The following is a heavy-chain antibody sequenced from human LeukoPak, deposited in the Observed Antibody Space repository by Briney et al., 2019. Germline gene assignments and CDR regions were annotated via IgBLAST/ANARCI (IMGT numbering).Heavy chain of an antibody. CDR3: ARLVGAWGY. CDR2: INHSGST. V-gene: IGHV4-34*01. CDR1: GGSFSGYY. Sequence: SETLSLTCAVYGGSFSGYYWSWIRQPPGKGLEWIGEINHSGSTNYNPSLKSRVTISVDTSKNQFSLKLSSVTAADTAVYCCARLVGAWGYWGQGTLVTVSS. D-gene: IGHD1-26*01. J-gene: IGHJ4*02.